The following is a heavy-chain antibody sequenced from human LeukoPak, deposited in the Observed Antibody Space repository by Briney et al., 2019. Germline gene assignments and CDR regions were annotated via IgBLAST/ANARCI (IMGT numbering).Heavy chain of an antibody. V-gene: IGHV4-39*01. CDR3: ARQGPNTEWFGELVGGNWFDP. Sequence: SSETLSLTCTVSGGSISSSSYYWGWIRQPPGKGLEWIGSIYYSGSTYYHPSLKSRVTISVDTSKNQFSLKLSSVTAADTAVYYCARQGPNTEWFGELVGGNWFDPWGQGTLVTVSS. CDR2: IYYSGST. D-gene: IGHD3-10*01. J-gene: IGHJ5*02. CDR1: GGSISSSSYY.